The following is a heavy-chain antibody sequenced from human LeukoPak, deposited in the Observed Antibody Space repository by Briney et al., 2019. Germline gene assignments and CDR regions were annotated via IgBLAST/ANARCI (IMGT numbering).Heavy chain of an antibody. V-gene: IGHV1-2*02. CDR3: ARDMTGGIWARATSFDH. D-gene: IGHD1-14*01. Sequence: GASVKVSCKTSGYTFSAFYMHWVRQAPGQGPEWMGWINPDSGGSEYGQKFQGRVTFTSDTSSTTIYMEVRSLKSDDTAVYYCARDMTGGIWARATSFDHWGQGTQVTVSS. CDR2: INPDSGGS. J-gene: IGHJ4*02. CDR1: GYTFSAFY.